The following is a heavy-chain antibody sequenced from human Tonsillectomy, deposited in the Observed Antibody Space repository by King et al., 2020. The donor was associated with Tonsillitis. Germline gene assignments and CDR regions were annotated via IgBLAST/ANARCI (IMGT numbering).Heavy chain of an antibody. CDR1: GGSFSGYY. Sequence: VQLQQWGAGLLKPSETLSLTCAVYGGSFSGYYWSWIRQPPGKGLEWIGEINHSGSTNYNPSLKSRVTISVDTSKNQFSLELSSVTAADTAVYYCARGPPSYNYYYYYGMDVWGQGTTVTVSS. V-gene: IGHV4-34*01. CDR3: ARGPPSYNYYYYYGMDV. CDR2: INHSGST. J-gene: IGHJ6*02. D-gene: IGHD4-11*01.